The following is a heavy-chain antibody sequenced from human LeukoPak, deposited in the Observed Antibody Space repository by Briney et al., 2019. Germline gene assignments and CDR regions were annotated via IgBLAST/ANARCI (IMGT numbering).Heavy chain of an antibody. CDR3: ARDPQFSYSSSWYDH. Sequence: ASVKVSCKASGYTFTDYYMHWVRQAPGQGLEWMGWINPNSGGTNYAQKFQGRVTMTRDTSISTAYMELSRLRSDDTAVYYCARDPQFSYSSSWYDHWGQGTLVTVSS. D-gene: IGHD6-13*01. V-gene: IGHV1-2*02. CDR2: INPNSGGT. CDR1: GYTFTDYY. J-gene: IGHJ5*02.